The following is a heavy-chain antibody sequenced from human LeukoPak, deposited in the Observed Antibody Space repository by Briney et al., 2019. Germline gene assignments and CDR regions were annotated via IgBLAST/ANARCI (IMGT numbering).Heavy chain of an antibody. CDR3: ATDLSGRHDY. Sequence: GGSLRLSCAASGFTFSTNWMHWVRQTPGKGLVWVSRIDTEGNTINYADSVKGRFTISRDNAGDTLYLQMNSLRAEDAGVYYCATDLSGRHDYWGQGTLVTVSS. J-gene: IGHJ4*02. D-gene: IGHD5-12*01. CDR2: IDTEGNTI. CDR1: GFTFSTNW. V-gene: IGHV3-74*01.